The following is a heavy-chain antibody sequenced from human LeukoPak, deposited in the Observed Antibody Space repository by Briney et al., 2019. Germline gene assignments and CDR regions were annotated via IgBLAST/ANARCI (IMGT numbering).Heavy chain of an antibody. Sequence: SETLSLTCTVSGGSISSYYWSWIRQPAGKGLEWIGRIYTSGSTNYNPFLKSRVTMSVDTSKNQFSLKLSSVTAADTAVYYCARGDIVVVPAARPHAFDIWGQGTMVTVSS. D-gene: IGHD2-2*01. V-gene: IGHV4-4*07. CDR2: IYTSGST. J-gene: IGHJ3*02. CDR1: GGSISSYY. CDR3: ARGDIVVVPAARPHAFDI.